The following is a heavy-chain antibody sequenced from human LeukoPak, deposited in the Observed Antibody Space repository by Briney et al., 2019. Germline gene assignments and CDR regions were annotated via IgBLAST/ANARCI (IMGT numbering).Heavy chain of an antibody. J-gene: IGHJ3*02. CDR1: GFTFDDYA. D-gene: IGHD1-26*01. Sequence: GGSLRLSCAASGFTFDDYAMNWVRQAPGKGLEWVSLISGDGGSTYYADSVKGRFTISRDNSKNSLYLQMNSLRTEDTALYYCAKVGGGSYYYAFDIWGQGTMVTVSS. CDR3: AKVGGGSYYYAFDI. V-gene: IGHV3-43*02. CDR2: ISGDGGST.